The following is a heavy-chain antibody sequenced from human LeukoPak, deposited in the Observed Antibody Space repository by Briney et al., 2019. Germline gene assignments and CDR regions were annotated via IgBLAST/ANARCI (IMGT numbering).Heavy chain of an antibody. CDR3: ATAKSSWYGSYYYYYGMDV. CDR2: FDPEDGET. J-gene: IGHJ6*02. CDR1: GYTLTELS. D-gene: IGHD6-13*01. V-gene: IGHV1-24*01. Sequence: GASVKVSCKVSGYTLTELSMHWVRQAPGKGLEWMGGFDPEDGETIYPQKFQGRVTMTEDTSTDTAYMELSSLRSEDTAVYYCATAKSSWYGSYYYYYGMDVWGQGTTVTVSS.